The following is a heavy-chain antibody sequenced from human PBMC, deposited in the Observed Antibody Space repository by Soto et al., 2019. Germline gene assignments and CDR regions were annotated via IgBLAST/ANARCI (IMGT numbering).Heavy chain of an antibody. J-gene: IGHJ3*02. Sequence: QVQLVQSGAEVKKPGASVKVSCKASGYTFTSYGISWVRQAPGQGLEWMGWISAYNGGTNYAQKFQGRVTMTRDTSVSTAYMELSRLRSDDTAVYYCARGLELRDPHAFDIWGQGTMVTVSS. D-gene: IGHD1-7*01. CDR2: ISAYNGGT. V-gene: IGHV1-18*04. CDR3: ARGLELRDPHAFDI. CDR1: GYTFTSYG.